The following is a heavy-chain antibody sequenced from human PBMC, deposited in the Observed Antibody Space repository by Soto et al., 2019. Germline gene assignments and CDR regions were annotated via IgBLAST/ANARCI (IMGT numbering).Heavy chain of an antibody. V-gene: IGHV3-23*01. CDR1: GFPFGENA. CDR3: ARGPTDSYPGSRIFDF. D-gene: IGHD3-10*01. CDR2: ISDSGATT. J-gene: IGHJ4*02. Sequence: GGSLRLSCAASGFPFGENAMSWVRQAPGKGLEWVSGISDSGATTYYADSVRGRFTMSRDNSKKTLYLQMNSLRVEDSALYYCARGPTDSYPGSRIFDFWGRGTLVTVSS.